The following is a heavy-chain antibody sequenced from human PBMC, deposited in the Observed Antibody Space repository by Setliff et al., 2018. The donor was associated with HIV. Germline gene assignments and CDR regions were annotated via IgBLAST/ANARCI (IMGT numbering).Heavy chain of an antibody. CDR2: IYYSGST. D-gene: IGHD5-18*01. CDR3: ARDSGYSFGFNYFDY. J-gene: IGHJ4*02. V-gene: IGHV4-59*01. Sequence: SETLSLTCTVSGDSISSYYWSWVRQPPGKGLEWIGYIYYSGSTNYNPSLKSRVTISLDMSKNQFSLRLSSVTAADTAVYYCARDSGYSFGFNYFDYWGQGTLVTVSS. CDR1: GDSISSYY.